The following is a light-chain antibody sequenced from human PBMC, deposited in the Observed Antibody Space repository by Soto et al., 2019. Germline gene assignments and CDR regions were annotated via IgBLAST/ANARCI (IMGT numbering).Light chain of an antibody. CDR1: NANIGNNF. V-gene: IGLV1-47*02. Sequence: QSVLTQPPSASGTPGQRVTISCSGRNANIGNNFVCWYQQLPGTAPKLLMYSNDQRPSGVPDRFSGSKSGTSASVAISGLRSEDEADYYCVAWDDSLSGLVFGTGTKLTVL. CDR3: VAWDDSLSGLV. J-gene: IGLJ1*01. CDR2: SND.